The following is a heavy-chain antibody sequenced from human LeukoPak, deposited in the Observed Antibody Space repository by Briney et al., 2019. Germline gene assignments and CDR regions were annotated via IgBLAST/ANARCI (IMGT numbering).Heavy chain of an antibody. CDR2: SYHSGST. Sequence: PSETLSLTCTVSGYSITSGYYWGWIRQPPGKGLEWIGSSYHSGSTFYNPSLKSRVTISVDTSKNQFSLKLVSVTAADTAVYYCARLSGEIIVVGAGIDSWGQGTLVIVSS. J-gene: IGHJ4*02. D-gene: IGHD2-15*01. V-gene: IGHV4-38-2*02. CDR3: ARLSGEIIVVGAGIDS. CDR1: GYSITSGYY.